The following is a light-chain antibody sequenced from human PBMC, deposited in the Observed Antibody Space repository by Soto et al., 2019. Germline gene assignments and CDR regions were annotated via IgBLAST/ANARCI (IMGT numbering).Light chain of an antibody. CDR1: QSVLSTSNNKNY. Sequence: DIVMTQSPDSLAVSLGERATINCKSSQSVLSTSNNKNYLAWYQQKAGQPPKLLIYWASTRESGVPDRFSGSGSGTDFSLTISSLQAEDVAAYYCHQYYSTPWTLGQGTKVDIK. J-gene: IGKJ1*01. CDR2: WAS. V-gene: IGKV4-1*01. CDR3: HQYYSTPWT.